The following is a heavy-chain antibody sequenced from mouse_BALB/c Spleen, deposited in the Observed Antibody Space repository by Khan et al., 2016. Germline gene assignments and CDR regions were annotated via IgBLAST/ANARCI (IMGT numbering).Heavy chain of an antibody. CDR2: IYPGDGDT. CDR3: ARGTPFAY. Sequence: QVQLQQSGAELVRPGSSVKISCKASDYAFSRYWMNWVKQRPGQGLEWMGQIYPGDGDTNYNGKFKGKATLTADKFSSTAYMQLSSLTSEDSAVYFCARGTPFAYWGQGTLVTVSA. CDR1: DYAFSRYW. V-gene: IGHV1-80*01. D-gene: IGHD2-14*01. J-gene: IGHJ3*01.